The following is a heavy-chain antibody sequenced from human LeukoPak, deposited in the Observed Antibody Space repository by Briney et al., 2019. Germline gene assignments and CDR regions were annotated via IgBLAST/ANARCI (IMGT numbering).Heavy chain of an antibody. CDR2: SNGKE. D-gene: IGHD2-15*01. Sequence: GESLRLSCSASGFSDDSNYMSWVRQAPGKRLEWVSDSNGKEYYAESAKGRFTISRDISKNSLELQMNRLRGEDTAVYYCARESPTSGIDSWGQGTLVIVSS. CDR1: GFSDDSNY. J-gene: IGHJ5*01. V-gene: IGHV3-53*01. CDR3: ARESPTSGIDS.